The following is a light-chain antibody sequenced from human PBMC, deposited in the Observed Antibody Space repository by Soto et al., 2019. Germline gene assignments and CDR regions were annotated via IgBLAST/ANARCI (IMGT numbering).Light chain of an antibody. CDR3: QQYYSTPIT. CDR1: QSVLYSSNNKNY. CDR2: WAS. J-gene: IGKJ5*01. V-gene: IGKV4-1*01. Sequence: DIVMTQSPASLAVSLGERATMNCKSSQSVLYSSNNKNYLAWYQQKPGQPPKLLIYWASTRESGVPDRFSGSGSGTDFTLTISSLQAEDVAVYYCQQYYSTPITFGPGTRLEIK.